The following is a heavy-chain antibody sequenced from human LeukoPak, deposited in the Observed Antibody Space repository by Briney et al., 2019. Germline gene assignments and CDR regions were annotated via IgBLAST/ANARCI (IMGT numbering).Heavy chain of an antibody. Sequence: PSETLSLTCTVSGGSISSYYWSWIRQSAGKGLEWIGRIYTSGSTNYNPSLKSRVTMSVDTSKNQFSLKLSSVTAADTAVYYCARDHYYDSSGYYSGDWFDPWGQGTLVTVSS. CDR2: IYTSGST. CDR1: GGSISSYY. V-gene: IGHV4-4*07. D-gene: IGHD3-22*01. J-gene: IGHJ5*02. CDR3: ARDHYYDSSGYYSGDWFDP.